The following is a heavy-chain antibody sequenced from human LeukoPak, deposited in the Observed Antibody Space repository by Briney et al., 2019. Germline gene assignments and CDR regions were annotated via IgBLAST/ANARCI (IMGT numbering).Heavy chain of an antibody. Sequence: SETLSLTCTVSGGSISSYYWNWIRQPPGKGLEWIGYIYYSGSTNYNPSLKSRVIISVDTSKNQFSLKLSSVTAADTAVYYCARDDCWGSDCDAFDIWGQGTMVTVSS. CDR1: GGSISSYY. CDR2: IYYSGST. V-gene: IGHV4-59*01. J-gene: IGHJ3*02. CDR3: ARDDCWGSDCDAFDI. D-gene: IGHD2-21*02.